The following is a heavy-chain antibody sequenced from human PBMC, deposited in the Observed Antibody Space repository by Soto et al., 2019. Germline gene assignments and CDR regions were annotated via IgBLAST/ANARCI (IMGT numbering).Heavy chain of an antibody. D-gene: IGHD3-3*01. J-gene: IGHJ4*02. CDR1: GYTFTSYG. V-gene: IGHV1-18*01. Sequence: QVQLVQSGAEVKKPGASVKVSCKASGYTFTSYGISWVRQAPGQGLEWMGWISAYNGNTNYAQKLQGRVTMTTDTSTSPAYMELRSLRSADTAVYYCARDPLYDFWSGYYNHYFDYWGQGTLVTVSS. CDR3: ARDPLYDFWSGYYNHYFDY. CDR2: ISAYNGNT.